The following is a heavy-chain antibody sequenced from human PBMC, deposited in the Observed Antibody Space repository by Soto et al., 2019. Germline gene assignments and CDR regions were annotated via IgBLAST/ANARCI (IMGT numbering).Heavy chain of an antibody. CDR1: GFTFSSYW. J-gene: IGHJ4*02. D-gene: IGHD6-19*01. CDR3: ARGGGKKTYSSGWYEARRPYYFDY. CDR2: IKQDGSEK. Sequence: AGGSLRLSCAASGFTFSSYWMSWVRQAPGKGLEWVANIKQDGSEKYYVDSVKGRFTISRDNAKNSLYLQMNSLRAEDTAVYYCARGGGKKTYSSGWYEARRPYYFDYWGQGTLVTVSS. V-gene: IGHV3-7*03.